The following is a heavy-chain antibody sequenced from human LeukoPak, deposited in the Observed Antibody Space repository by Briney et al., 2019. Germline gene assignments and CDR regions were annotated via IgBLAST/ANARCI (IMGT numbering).Heavy chain of an antibody. CDR3: VRRGGSDGWGAFDI. CDR1: GFTVSSND. J-gene: IGHJ3*02. Sequence: QSGGSLRLSCAASGFTVSSNDMSRVRQAPGKGLEWVSILYGGGNTYYADSVKGRFTISRDNSKNTLSLQMNSLSREDTAIYYCVRRGGSDGWGAFDIWGQGTVVTVSS. D-gene: IGHD5-24*01. V-gene: IGHV3-53*01. CDR2: LYGGGNT.